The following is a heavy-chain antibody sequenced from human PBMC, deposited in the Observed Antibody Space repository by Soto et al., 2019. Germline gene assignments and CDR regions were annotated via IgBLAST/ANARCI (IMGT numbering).Heavy chain of an antibody. J-gene: IGHJ4*02. CDR3: ARHPDYDFWSGPHFDY. D-gene: IGHD3-3*01. Sequence: QVQLQESGPGLVKPSETLSLTCTVSGGSISRYYWSWIRQPPGKGLEWIGYIYYSGSTNYNPSLMSLVIIAVDTSKIQFSLKLCSVTAADKALYYCARHPDYDFWSGPHFDYWGQGTLVTVSS. CDR2: IYYSGST. CDR1: GGSISRYY. V-gene: IGHV4-59*01.